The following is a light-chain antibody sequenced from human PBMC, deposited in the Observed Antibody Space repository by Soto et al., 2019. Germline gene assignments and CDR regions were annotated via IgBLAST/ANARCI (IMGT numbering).Light chain of an antibody. CDR1: QSVSSNY. J-gene: IGKJ4*01. CDR2: GAS. Sequence: EIVLTQSPGTLYLSPGERATLSCRASQSVSSNYLAWYQQKPGQAPRLLIGASTRATGIPDRFSDSGSGTDFTLTISSLEPEDFAVYYCQQRSSWPLFGGGTKVDIK. CDR3: QQRSSWPL. V-gene: IGKV3D-20*02.